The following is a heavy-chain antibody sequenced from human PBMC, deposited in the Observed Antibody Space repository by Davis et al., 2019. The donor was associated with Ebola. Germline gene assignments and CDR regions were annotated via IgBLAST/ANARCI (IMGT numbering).Heavy chain of an antibody. CDR3: ARLAMVAAGCHDY. D-gene: IGHD6-13*01. V-gene: IGHV1-18*01. CDR2: INSYNDNT. J-gene: IGHJ4*02. Sequence: ASVTVSCKASGYTFTTYGISWVRQAPGQGLEWMAWINSYNDNTNYAQKFQGRVTLTTDTSTNTAYMELRDLRSDDAALYYCARLAMVAAGCHDYWGQGSLVAVSS. CDR1: GYTFTTYG.